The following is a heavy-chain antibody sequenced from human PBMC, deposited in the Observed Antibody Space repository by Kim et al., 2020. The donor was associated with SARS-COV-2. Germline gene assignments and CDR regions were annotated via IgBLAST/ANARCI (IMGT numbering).Heavy chain of an antibody. CDR3: ARRGYCSGGSCYVLDY. Sequence: GESLKISCKGSGYSFTSYWISWVRQMPGKGLEWMGRIDPSDSYTNYSPSFQGHVTISADKSISTAYLQWSSLKASDTAMYYCARRGYCSGGSCYVLDYWGQGTLVTVSS. CDR1: GYSFTSYW. CDR2: IDPSDSYT. J-gene: IGHJ4*02. D-gene: IGHD2-15*01. V-gene: IGHV5-10-1*01.